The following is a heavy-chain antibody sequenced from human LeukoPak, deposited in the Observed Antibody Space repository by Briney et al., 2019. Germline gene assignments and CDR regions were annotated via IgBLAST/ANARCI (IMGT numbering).Heavy chain of an antibody. J-gene: IGHJ4*02. CDR1: GFTFSSYG. CDR2: ISYDGSNK. Sequence: GGSLRLSCAASGFTFSSYGMHWVRQAPGKGLEWVAVISYDGSNKYCADSVKGRFTISRDNSKNTLYLQMNSLRAEDTAVYYCAKGGPGIAAADYWGQGTLVTVSS. D-gene: IGHD6-13*01. V-gene: IGHV3-30*18. CDR3: AKGGPGIAAADY.